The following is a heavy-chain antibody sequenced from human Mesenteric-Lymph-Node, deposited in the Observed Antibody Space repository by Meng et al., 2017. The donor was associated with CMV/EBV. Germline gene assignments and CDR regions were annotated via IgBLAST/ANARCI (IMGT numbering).Heavy chain of an antibody. CDR2: ISSSSSYI. J-gene: IGHJ6*02. D-gene: IGHD3-9*01. CDR1: GFTFSSYS. CDR3: ATARYVLRYFDWLPLDDYYYYGMDV. V-gene: IGHV3-21*01. Sequence: GGSLRLSCAASGFTFSSYSMNWVRQAPGKGLEWVSSISSSSSYIYYADSVKGRFTISRDNAKNSLYLQMNSLRAEDTAVYYCATARYVLRYFDWLPLDDYYYYGMDVWGQGTTVTVSS.